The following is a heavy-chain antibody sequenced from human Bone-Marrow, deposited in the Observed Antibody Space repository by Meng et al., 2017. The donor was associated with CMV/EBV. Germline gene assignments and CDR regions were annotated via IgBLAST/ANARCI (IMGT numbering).Heavy chain of an antibody. D-gene: IGHD5-18*01. V-gene: IGHV3-30*02. J-gene: IGHJ6*02. CDR1: GITVSSYG. CDR2: IRYDGSNK. Sequence: GESLKISCAASGITVSSYGIHWVRQAPGKGLEWVAFIRYDGSNKHYSDSVKGRFSVSRDNSRNMVYLQMNSLRAEDTAVDHCAKVDSDTLMVPYYYYPMDVWRQGTTVTVSS. CDR3: AKVDSDTLMVPYYYYPMDV.